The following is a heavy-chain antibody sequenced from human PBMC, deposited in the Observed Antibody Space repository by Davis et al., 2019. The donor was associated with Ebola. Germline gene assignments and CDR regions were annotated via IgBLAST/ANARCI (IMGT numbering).Heavy chain of an antibody. Sequence: ASVKVSCKASGYTFTSYDINWVRQATGQGLEWMGCMNPNSGNTGYAQKFQGRVTMTRNTSISTAYMELSSLRSEDTAVYYFARDVLLNWFDPWGQGTLVTVSS. J-gene: IGHJ5*02. CDR1: GYTFTSYD. CDR2: MNPNSGNT. CDR3: ARDVLLNWFDP. V-gene: IGHV1-8*01. D-gene: IGHD3-10*01.